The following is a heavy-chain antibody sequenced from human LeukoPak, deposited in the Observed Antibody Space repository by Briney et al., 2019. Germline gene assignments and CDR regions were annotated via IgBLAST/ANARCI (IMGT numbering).Heavy chain of an antibody. Sequence: GGSLRLSCAASGFTFSSYAMSWDRQAPGKGLEWVSVIYGGGGTYYGDSARGRFTISRDNSQNTLYLQMNSLRADDTAVYYCAKVYDFWSGYWSYFDYWGQGTLVTVSS. CDR2: IYGGGGT. J-gene: IGHJ4*02. CDR3: AKVYDFWSGYWSYFDY. V-gene: IGHV3-23*03. D-gene: IGHD3-3*01. CDR1: GFTFSSYA.